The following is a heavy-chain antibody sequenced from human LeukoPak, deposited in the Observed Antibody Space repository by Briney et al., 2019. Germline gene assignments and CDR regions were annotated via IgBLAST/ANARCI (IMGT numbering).Heavy chain of an antibody. V-gene: IGHV3-7*01. CDR1: GFTFSSYW. CDR2: IKQDGSEK. J-gene: IGHJ4*02. Sequence: WGSLRLSCAASGFTFSSYWMSWVRQAPGKGLEWVANIKQDGSEKYYVDSVKGRFTISRDNAKNSLYLQMNSLRAEDTAVYYCAREIRVYDSSGYYYGGGQGTLVTVSS. D-gene: IGHD3-22*01. CDR3: AREIRVYDSSGYYYG.